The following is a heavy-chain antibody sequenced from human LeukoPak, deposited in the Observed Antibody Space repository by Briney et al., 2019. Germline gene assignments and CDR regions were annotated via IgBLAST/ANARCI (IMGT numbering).Heavy chain of an antibody. V-gene: IGHV1-18*01. CDR2: ISAYNGHT. D-gene: IGHD1-26*01. CDR3: ARVGWWELPRYAFDI. Sequence: ASVKVSCKASGYTFTSNGISWVRQAPGQGLEWMGWISAYNGHTNYAQKLQGRVTMTTDTSTSTAYMELRSLRSDDTAVYYCARVGWWELPRYAFDIWGQGTMVTVSS. J-gene: IGHJ3*02. CDR1: GYTFTSNG.